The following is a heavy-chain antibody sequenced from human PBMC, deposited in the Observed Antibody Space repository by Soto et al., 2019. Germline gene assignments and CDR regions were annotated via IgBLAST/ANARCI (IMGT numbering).Heavy chain of an antibody. J-gene: IGHJ5*02. CDR1: GGSISSSSYY. D-gene: IGHD1-26*01. Sequence: PSGTLPLTCTVSGGSISSSSYYWVWIRQPPGKRLEWIGSIYYSGTTYYNPSLKSRVTISVDTSKNQFSLKLRSVTAADTAVYYCARQSPDYLGSVGWFDPWGQGTLVTVSS. CDR3: ARQSPDYLGSVGWFDP. CDR2: IYYSGTT. V-gene: IGHV4-39*01.